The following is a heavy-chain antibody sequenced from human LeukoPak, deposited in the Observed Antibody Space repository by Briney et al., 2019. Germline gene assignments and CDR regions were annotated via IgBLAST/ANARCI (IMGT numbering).Heavy chain of an antibody. CDR1: GGSISSSSYY. CDR3: ARMGDSSGWSPVDY. D-gene: IGHD6-19*01. Sequence: PSETLSLTCTVSGGSISSSSYYWGWIRQPPGKGLEWIGSIYYSGSTYYNPSLKSRVTISVDKSKNQFSLKLSSVTAAVTAVYYCARMGDSSGWSPVDYWGQGTLVTVSS. CDR2: IYYSGST. V-gene: IGHV4-39*07. J-gene: IGHJ4*02.